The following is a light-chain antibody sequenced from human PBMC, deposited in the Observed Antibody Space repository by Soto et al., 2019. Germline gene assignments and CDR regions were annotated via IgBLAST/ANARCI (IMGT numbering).Light chain of an antibody. J-gene: IGKJ4*01. V-gene: IGKV2-28*01. CDR1: QSLLHSNGYNY. CDR2: LGS. CDR3: MQALQTPLT. Sequence: DILMTQSPLSLPVTAGEPASISCMSSQSLLHSNGYNYLDWYLQKPGQSPQLLIYLGSNRSSGVPDRFSGSGSGTDFTLKISRVEAEDVGVYYCMQALQTPLTFGGGTKVDIK.